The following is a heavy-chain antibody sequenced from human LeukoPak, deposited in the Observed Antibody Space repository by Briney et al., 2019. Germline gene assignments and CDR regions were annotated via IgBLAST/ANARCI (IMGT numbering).Heavy chain of an antibody. CDR3: ARGDLYYYDSSGYYPDAFDI. Sequence: SETLSLTCAVYGGSFSAYYWSWIRQPPGKGLEWIGEINHSGSTNHNPSLKSRVTISVDMSKNQFSLKLSSVTAADTAVYYCARGDLYYYDSSGYYPDAFDIWGQGTMVTVSS. CDR2: INHSGST. J-gene: IGHJ3*02. V-gene: IGHV4-34*01. CDR1: GGSFSAYY. D-gene: IGHD3-22*01.